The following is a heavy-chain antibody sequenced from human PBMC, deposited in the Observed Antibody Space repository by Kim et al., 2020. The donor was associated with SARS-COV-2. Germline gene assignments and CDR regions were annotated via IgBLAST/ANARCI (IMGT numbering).Heavy chain of an antibody. D-gene: IGHD1-26*01. CDR2: FNPDGTT. J-gene: IGHJ4*02. CDR1: GYTYTTYY. CDR3: ARDNHRWAFDY. V-gene: IGHV1-46*01. Sequence: ASVKVSCKASGYTYTTYYMHWVRQAPGQGLEWMGRFNPDGTTTHTQKFRGRVTMTRDTSTSTIFMELSSLSSEDTAIYHCARDNHRWAFDYCGQGTLVTVSS.